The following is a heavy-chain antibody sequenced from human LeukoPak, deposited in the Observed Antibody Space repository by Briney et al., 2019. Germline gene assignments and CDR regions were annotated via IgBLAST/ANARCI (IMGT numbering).Heavy chain of an antibody. V-gene: IGHV1-2*02. J-gene: IGHJ4*02. CDR3: ARALPHYYDSSGYSLDY. Sequence: ASVKVSCKASGYTFTGYYMHWVRQAPGQGLEWMGWINPNSGGTNYAQKFQGRVTMTRDTSISTAYMELSRLRSDDTAVYYCARALPHYYDSSGYSLDYWGQGTLVTVSS. CDR1: GYTFTGYY. CDR2: INPNSGGT. D-gene: IGHD3-22*01.